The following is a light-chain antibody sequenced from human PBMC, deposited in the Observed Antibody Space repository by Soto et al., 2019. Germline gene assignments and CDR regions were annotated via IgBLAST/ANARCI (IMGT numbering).Light chain of an antibody. CDR1: QSVSNS. CDR3: QQRRNWPRT. V-gene: IGKV3-11*01. Sequence: EIVLTQSPATLSLSPGERATLSCRASQSVSNSLVWFQQKPGQAPRLLIYDASNRATDIPARFSGSGSGTDFPLTISSQEPEDRAVYYCQQRRNWPRTFGQGTKLEIK. J-gene: IGKJ2*01. CDR2: DAS.